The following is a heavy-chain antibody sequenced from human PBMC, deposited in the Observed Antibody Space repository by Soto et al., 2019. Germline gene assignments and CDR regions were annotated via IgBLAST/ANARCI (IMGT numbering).Heavy chain of an antibody. Sequence: PGGSLRLSCAASGFTFSSYAMSWVRQAPGKGLEWVSAISGSGGSTYYADSVKGRFTISRDNSKNTLYLQMNSLRAEDTAVYYCAKEGPGYCSSTSCSTRAAFDIWGQGTMVTV. J-gene: IGHJ3*02. CDR2: ISGSGGST. D-gene: IGHD2-2*02. CDR3: AKEGPGYCSSTSCSTRAAFDI. CDR1: GFTFSSYA. V-gene: IGHV3-23*01.